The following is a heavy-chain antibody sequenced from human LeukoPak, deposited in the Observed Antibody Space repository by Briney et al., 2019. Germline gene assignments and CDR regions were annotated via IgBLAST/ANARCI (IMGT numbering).Heavy chain of an antibody. Sequence: SETLSLTRTVSGGSISSGGYYWSWIRQHPGKGLEWIGYIYYSGSTYYNPSLKSRVTISVDTSKNQFSLKLSSVTAADTAVYYCARGPGGYSGYDSSFDYWGQGTLVTVSS. CDR3: ARGPGGYSGYDSSFDY. V-gene: IGHV4-31*03. CDR2: IYYSGST. CDR1: GGSISSGGYY. J-gene: IGHJ4*02. D-gene: IGHD5-12*01.